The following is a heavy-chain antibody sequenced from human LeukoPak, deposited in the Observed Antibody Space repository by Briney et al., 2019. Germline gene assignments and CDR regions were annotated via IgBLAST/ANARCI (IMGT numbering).Heavy chain of an antibody. CDR3: ARVGNRLNSYWYFDL. D-gene: IGHD1-14*01. V-gene: IGHV4-59*12. Sequence: PSETLSLTCTVSGGSISSYYWSWIRQPPGKGLEWIGYIHSSGVIDYNPSLKSRVTISVDTSKNQFSLKLSSVTAADTAVYYCARVGNRLNSYWYFDLWGRGTLVTVSS. CDR2: IHSSGVI. J-gene: IGHJ2*01. CDR1: GGSISSYY.